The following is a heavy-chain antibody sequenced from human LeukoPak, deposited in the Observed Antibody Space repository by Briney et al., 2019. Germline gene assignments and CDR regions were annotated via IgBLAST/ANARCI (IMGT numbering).Heavy chain of an antibody. CDR2: IYYTGST. V-gene: IGHV4-59*01. J-gene: IGHJ4*02. CDR1: VGSISSYY. Sequence: SETLSLTCTVSVGSISSYYWSWIRQPPGKGLEWIGYIYYTGSTNYNPSLKSRVTISVDTSKNQFSLKLSSVTAADTAVYYCARSYYYDSSSLLGSYWGQGTLFTVSS. D-gene: IGHD3-22*01. CDR3: ARSYYYDSSSLLGSY.